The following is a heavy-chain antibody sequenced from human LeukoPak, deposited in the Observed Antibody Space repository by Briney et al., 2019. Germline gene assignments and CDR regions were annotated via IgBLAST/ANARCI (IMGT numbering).Heavy chain of an antibody. CDR1: GYNFIGFY. CDR2: INPNSGET. J-gene: IGHJ4*02. CDR3: ARGATRLATAGAEFDS. D-gene: IGHD6-13*01. Sequence: ASVRASCKASGYNFIGFYMHWVRQAPGQSLEWMGRINPNSGETSFALSFQGRVTMTRDTSINTAYMELGRLTSDDTAVYFCARGATRLATAGAEFDSWGQGTLVIVSS. V-gene: IGHV1-2*06.